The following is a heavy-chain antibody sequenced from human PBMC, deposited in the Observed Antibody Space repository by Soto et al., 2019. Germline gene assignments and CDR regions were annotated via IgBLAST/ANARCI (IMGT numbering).Heavy chain of an antibody. Sequence: ASVKVSCKVSGSTLTELSMHWVRQAPGKGLEWMGGFDPEDGETIYAQKFQGRVTMTEDTSTDTAYMELSSLRSEDTAVYYCATSDFWSGYHWFDPWGQGTLVTVSS. V-gene: IGHV1-24*01. J-gene: IGHJ5*02. D-gene: IGHD3-3*01. CDR1: GSTLTELS. CDR3: ATSDFWSGYHWFDP. CDR2: FDPEDGET.